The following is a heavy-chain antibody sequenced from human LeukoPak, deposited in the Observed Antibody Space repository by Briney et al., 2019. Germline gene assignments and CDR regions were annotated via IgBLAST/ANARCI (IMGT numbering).Heavy chain of an antibody. V-gene: IGHV3-7*01. CDR3: ARDRGWIQHDI. CDR1: GFAFSDSW. D-gene: IGHD5-18*01. CDR2: IKGDGSAK. J-gene: IGHJ3*02. Sequence: PGGSLRLSCAACGFAFSDSWMTWIRQAPGKGLEWVAFIKGDGSAKKYVDSVKGRFTISRDNAKNSLFLQMNSLRAEDTAVYYCARDRGWIQHDIWGQGTMVTVSS.